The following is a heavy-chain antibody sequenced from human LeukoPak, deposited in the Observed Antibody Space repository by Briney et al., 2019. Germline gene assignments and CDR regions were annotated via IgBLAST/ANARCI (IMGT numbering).Heavy chain of an antibody. CDR1: GYTFTGYW. CDR2: INTNTGNP. Sequence: ASVKVSCKAFGYTFTGYWMHWVRQAPGQGLEWMGWINTNTGNPTYAQGFTGRFVFSLDTSVSTAYLQISSLKAEDTAVYYCARGRVKLELRLYYYYYMDVWGKGTTVTVSS. D-gene: IGHD1-7*01. V-gene: IGHV7-4-1*02. J-gene: IGHJ6*03. CDR3: ARGRVKLELRLYYYYYMDV.